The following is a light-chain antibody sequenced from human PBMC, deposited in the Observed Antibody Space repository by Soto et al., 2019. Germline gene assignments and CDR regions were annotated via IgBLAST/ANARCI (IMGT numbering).Light chain of an antibody. J-gene: IGLJ2*01. CDR2: EVS. CDR3: SSYTSGSTQ. CDR1: SSDVGGYNY. V-gene: IGLV2-14*01. Sequence: QSVLTQPASVSGSPGQSITISCTGTSSDVGGYNYVSWYQQHPGKAPKLMIYEVSYRPSGVSSRFSGSKSGNTASLTISGLQAEDEADYYCSSYTSGSTQFGGGTKLTVL.